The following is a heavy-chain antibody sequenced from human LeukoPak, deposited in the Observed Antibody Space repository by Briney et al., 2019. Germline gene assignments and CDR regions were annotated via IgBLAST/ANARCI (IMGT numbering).Heavy chain of an antibody. CDR2: INHSGST. CDR1: GGSFSGYY. CDR3: ARGRAGSSPFYYYYYYMDV. D-gene: IGHD6-13*01. J-gene: IGHJ6*03. V-gene: IGHV4-34*01. Sequence: SSETLSLTCAVYGGSFSGYYWSWIRQPPGKGLEWIGEINHSGSTNYNPSLKSRVTISVDTSKNQFSLKLSSVTAADTAVYYCARGRAGSSPFYYYYYYMDVWGKGTTVTVSS.